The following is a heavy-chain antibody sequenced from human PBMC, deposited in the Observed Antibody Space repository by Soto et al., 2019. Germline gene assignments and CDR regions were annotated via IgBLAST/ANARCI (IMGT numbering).Heavy chain of an antibody. J-gene: IGHJ4*02. V-gene: IGHV4-59*01. CDR3: ARYRREAVAGYTLDN. CDR1: GGSISSNY. Sequence: SETLSLTCTVSGGSISSNYWTWIRQAPGKGLEWIGYVYNSGSTNYNPSLKSRVTISEDTSKSQFSLKVNSMTAADTAVYYCARYRREAVAGYTLDNWGQGILVTVSS. CDR2: VYNSGST. D-gene: IGHD6-13*01.